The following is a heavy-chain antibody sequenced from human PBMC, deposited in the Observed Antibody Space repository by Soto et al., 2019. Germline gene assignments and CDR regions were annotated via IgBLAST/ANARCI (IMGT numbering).Heavy chain of an antibody. V-gene: IGHV3-23*01. CDR1: GFTFSSYA. CDR3: AKDQLAVAGLNWFDP. CDR2: ISGSGGST. J-gene: IGHJ5*02. D-gene: IGHD6-19*01. Sequence: GGSLRLSCAASGFTFSSYAMSWFRQAPGKGLEWVSVISGSGGSTYYADSVKGRFTISRDNSKNTLYLQMNSLRAEDTAVYYCAKDQLAVAGLNWFDPWGQGTLVTVSS.